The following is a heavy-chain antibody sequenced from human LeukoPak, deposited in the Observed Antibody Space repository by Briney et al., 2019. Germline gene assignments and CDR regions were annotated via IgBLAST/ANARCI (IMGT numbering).Heavy chain of an antibody. V-gene: IGHV3-7*03. CDR1: GFTFSSYW. Sequence: RPGGSLRLSCAASGFTFSSYWMSWVRQAPGKGLEWVANIKQDGSEKYYVDSVKGRFTISRDNAKNSLYLQMNSLRAEDTAVYCARDQYGLGYGSLFDYWGQGTLVTVSS. D-gene: IGHD3-10*01. CDR2: IKQDGSEK. J-gene: IGHJ4*02. CDR3: ARDQYGLGYGSLFDY.